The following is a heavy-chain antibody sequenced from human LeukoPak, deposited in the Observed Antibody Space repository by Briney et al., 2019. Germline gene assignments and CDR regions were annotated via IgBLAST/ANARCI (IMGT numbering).Heavy chain of an antibody. D-gene: IGHD3-3*01. CDR1: GYTFTSYG. J-gene: IGHJ5*02. CDR2: ISAYNGNT. CDR3: ARDGGYYDFWSGYYAYGNWFDP. V-gene: IGHV1-18*01. Sequence: GASVKVSRKASGYTFTSYGISWVRQAPGQGLEWMGWISAYNGNTNYARKLQGRVTMTTDTSTSTAYMELRSLRSDDTAVYYCARDGGYYDFWSGYYAYGNWFDPWGQGTLVTVSS.